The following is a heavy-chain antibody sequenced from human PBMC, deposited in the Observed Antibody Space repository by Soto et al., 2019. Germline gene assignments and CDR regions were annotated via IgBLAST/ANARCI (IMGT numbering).Heavy chain of an antibody. CDR3: AIGAAAGQDYYYYYGMDV. V-gene: IGHV4-61*01. J-gene: IGHJ6*02. CDR1: GGYVSSGSYY. CDR2: IYYSGST. Sequence: PSVILCLTCTVSGGYVSSGSYYWSWIRQPPGKGLEWIGYIYYSGSTNYNPSLKSRVTISVDTSKNQFSLKLSSVTAADTAVYYCAIGAAAGQDYYYYYGMDVWGQGTTVTVSS. D-gene: IGHD6-13*01.